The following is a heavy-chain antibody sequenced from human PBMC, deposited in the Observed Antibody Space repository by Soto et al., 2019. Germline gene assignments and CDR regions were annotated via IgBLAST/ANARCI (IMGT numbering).Heavy chain of an antibody. J-gene: IGHJ5*02. V-gene: IGHV3-23*01. CDR2: ISGSGGST. D-gene: IGHD3-3*01. CDR3: AKDSRRITIFGVAENWFDP. CDR1: GLTFSSYA. Sequence: GGSLRLSCAASGLTFSSYAMSWVRQAPGKGLEWVSAISGSGGSTYYADSVKGRFTISRDNSKNTLYLQMNSLRAEDTAVYYCAKDSRRITIFGVAENWFDPWGQGTLVTVSS.